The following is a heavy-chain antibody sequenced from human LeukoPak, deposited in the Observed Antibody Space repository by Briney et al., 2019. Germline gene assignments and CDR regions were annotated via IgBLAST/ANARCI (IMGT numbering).Heavy chain of an antibody. J-gene: IGHJ4*02. CDR3: AKAGAGYSYGCDY. Sequence: GGSLRLSCAASGFTFSSYAMSWVRKAPGKGLEWVSAISGSGGNTYYADSVKGRFTISRDNSKNTLYLQMNSLRAEDTAVYYCAKAGAGYSYGCDYWGQGTLVTVSS. V-gene: IGHV3-23*01. D-gene: IGHD5-18*01. CDR2: ISGSGGNT. CDR1: GFTFSSYA.